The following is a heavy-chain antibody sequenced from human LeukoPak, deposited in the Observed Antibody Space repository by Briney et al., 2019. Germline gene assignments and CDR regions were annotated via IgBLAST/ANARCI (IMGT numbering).Heavy chain of an antibody. CDR2: ISYDGSNK. CDR1: GFTFSSYW. Sequence: GGSLRLSCAASGFTFSSYWMSWVRQAPGKGLEWVAVISYDGSNKYYADSVKGRFTISRDNSKNTLYLQMNSLRAEDTAVYYCAKDYDSSGYYYADIWGQGTMVTVSS. D-gene: IGHD3-22*01. V-gene: IGHV3-30*18. J-gene: IGHJ3*02. CDR3: AKDYDSSGYYYADI.